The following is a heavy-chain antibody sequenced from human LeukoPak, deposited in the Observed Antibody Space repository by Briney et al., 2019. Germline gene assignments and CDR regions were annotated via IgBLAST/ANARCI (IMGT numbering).Heavy chain of an antibody. V-gene: IGHV1-24*01. J-gene: IGHJ4*02. Sequence: ASVKVSCKVSGYTLTELSMHWVRQAPGKGLEWMGGFDPEDGETIYAQKFQGRVTMTEDTSTDTAYMELSSLRSEDTAIYYCGKKFGLPTTTERSLQYWGQGTLVTVPS. CDR2: FDPEDGET. D-gene: IGHD1-1*01. CDR1: GYTLTELS. CDR3: GKKFGLPTTTERSLQY.